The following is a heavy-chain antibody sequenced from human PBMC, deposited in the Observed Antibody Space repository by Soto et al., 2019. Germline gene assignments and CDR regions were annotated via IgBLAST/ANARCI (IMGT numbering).Heavy chain of an antibody. CDR2: IIPILGIA. Sequence: SVKVSCKASGYTFTSYGISWVRQAPGQGLEWMGRIIPILGIANYAQKFQGRVTITADKSTSTAYMELSSLRSEDTAVYYCARDFSKAGSEMDAFDIWGQGTMVTVSS. J-gene: IGHJ3*02. V-gene: IGHV1-69*04. D-gene: IGHD1-26*01. CDR3: ARDFSKAGSEMDAFDI. CDR1: GYTFTSYG.